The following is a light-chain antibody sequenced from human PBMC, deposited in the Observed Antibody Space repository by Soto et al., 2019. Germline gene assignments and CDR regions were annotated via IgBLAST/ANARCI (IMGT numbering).Light chain of an antibody. V-gene: IGKV1-9*01. CDR2: DAS. CDR3: QELNSHPFS. J-gene: IGKJ4*01. CDR1: QGINSH. Sequence: DIQLTQSPSFLSASVGDRVTITCRASQGINSHLAWYQQMPGKVPNLLIYDASTLQSGVPSRFSGSGSGTEFTLTNSSLQPEDFAAYYCQELNSHPFSFGGGTKVEIK.